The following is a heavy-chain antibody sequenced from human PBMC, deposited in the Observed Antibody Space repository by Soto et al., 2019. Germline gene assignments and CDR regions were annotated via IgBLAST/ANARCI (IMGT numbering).Heavy chain of an antibody. V-gene: IGHV1-69*01. J-gene: IGHJ6*02. D-gene: IGHD2-2*01. CDR2: IIPVFGTA. Sequence: QAQLEQSGGEVKKPGSSVKVSCKASRVAFSKFIVTWVRQAPGVGLEWVGGIIPVFGTANYAQKFKGRVTIAADESTSTSYMEVNNLSSEDTAVYYCAKVRYSSPMGYYYGMDVWGQGTTVTVSS. CDR1: RVAFSKFI. CDR3: AKVRYSSPMGYYYGMDV.